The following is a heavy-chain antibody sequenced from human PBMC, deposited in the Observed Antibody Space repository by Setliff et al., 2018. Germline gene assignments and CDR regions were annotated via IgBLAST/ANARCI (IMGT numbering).Heavy chain of an antibody. V-gene: IGHV3-53*04. J-gene: IGHJ6*03. CDR2: IYGGGGT. Sequence: GESLTISCVASGFDITYSYLSWVRQAPGRGLEWVSVIYGGGGTYYADSVKGRFIISRHDSRNTHYLQMTSLRPEDTAVYFCARDSTTDYFYYYIDVWGKGATVTVS. CDR3: ARDSTTDYFYYYIDV. CDR1: GFDITYSY.